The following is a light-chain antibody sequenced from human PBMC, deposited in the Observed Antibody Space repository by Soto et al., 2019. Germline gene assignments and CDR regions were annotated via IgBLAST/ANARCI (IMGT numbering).Light chain of an antibody. V-gene: IGKV1-39*01. CDR2: EAS. CDR1: QSISRH. Sequence: DFQMTQSPSSLSASVGDRVTITCRASQSISRHLNWYQQKPGKAPQLLIYEASSLQGGVPSRFSGSGSGTDFTLTISRLQADDFAIYYCQQRYSMPLTFGPGTRVDIK. CDR3: QQRYSMPLT. J-gene: IGKJ3*01.